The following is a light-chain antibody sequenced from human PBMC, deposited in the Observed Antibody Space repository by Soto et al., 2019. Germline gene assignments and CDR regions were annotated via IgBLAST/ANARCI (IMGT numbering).Light chain of an antibody. V-gene: IGLV8-61*01. CDR1: SGSVSTSYY. J-gene: IGLJ2*01. CDR3: VMYMGRGISV. CDR2: STN. Sequence: QAVVTQEPSLSVSPGGTVTLTCGLSSGSVSTSYYPIWYQQTPGQAPRTLIYSTNTRSSGVPDRFSGSILGNKAALTITGAQADDESDYYCVMYMGRGISVFGVGTQLTVL.